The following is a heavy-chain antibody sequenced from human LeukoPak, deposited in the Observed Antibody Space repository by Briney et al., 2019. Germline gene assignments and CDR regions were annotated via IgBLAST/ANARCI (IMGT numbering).Heavy chain of an antibody. J-gene: IGHJ5*02. V-gene: IGHV3-11*06. D-gene: IGHD6-19*01. CDR2: ISFSHHT. Sequence: SCKASGYTFSDHYMSWIRQAPGKGLEWISYISFSHHTNYADSVKGRFTISRDDARNSLFLQMNSLRAEDTAVYYCAREHSSVSSESKGYDLWGQGTLVTVSS. CDR1: GYTFSDHY. CDR3: AREHSSVSSESKGYDL.